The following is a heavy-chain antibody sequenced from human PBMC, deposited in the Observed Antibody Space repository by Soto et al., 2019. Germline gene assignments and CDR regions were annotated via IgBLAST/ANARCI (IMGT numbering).Heavy chain of an antibody. Sequence: SETLSLTCAISGDSVSSNSAAWNWIRQSPSRGLEWLGRTYYRSKWYNDYAVSVKSRITINPDTSKNQFSLQLNSVTPEDTAVYYCARQGYDFWSGYLPVWGQGTTVTVSS. V-gene: IGHV6-1*01. J-gene: IGHJ6*02. CDR3: ARQGYDFWSGYLPV. CDR2: TYYRSKWYN. D-gene: IGHD3-3*01. CDR1: GDSVSSNSAA.